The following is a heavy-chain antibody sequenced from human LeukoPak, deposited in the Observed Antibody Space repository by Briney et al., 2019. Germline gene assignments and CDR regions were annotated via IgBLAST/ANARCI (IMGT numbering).Heavy chain of an antibody. CDR2: ISYDGSNK. D-gene: IGHD3-9*01. Sequence: GGSLRLSCAASGFSFSSNGMHWVRQAPGKGLGWVAVISYDGSNKYYADSVKGRFTISRDNSKNTLYLQMNSLRAEDTAVYYCARDAGRYFDWLGYWGQGTLVTVSS. J-gene: IGHJ4*02. CDR1: GFSFSSNG. CDR3: ARDAGRYFDWLGY. V-gene: IGHV3-30*03.